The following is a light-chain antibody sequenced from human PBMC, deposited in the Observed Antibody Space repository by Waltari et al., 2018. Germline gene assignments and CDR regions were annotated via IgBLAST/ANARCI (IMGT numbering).Light chain of an antibody. J-gene: IGKJ1*01. CDR1: QDVATF. CDR2: DPS. CDR3: QQRYDWPKT. Sequence: EIVFTQSPATLSLSPGETATLSCRASQDVATFLAWYQQKPGHAPRLLMYDPSTKATGVPARFSGSGSGTDFTLTIKSLEPEDFAVYYCQQRYDWPKTFGQGTKVEIK. V-gene: IGKV3-11*01.